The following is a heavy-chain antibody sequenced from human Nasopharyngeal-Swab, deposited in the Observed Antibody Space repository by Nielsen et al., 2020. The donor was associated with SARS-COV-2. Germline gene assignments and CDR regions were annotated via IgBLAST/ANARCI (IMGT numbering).Heavy chain of an antibody. CDR2: ISGSGGST. D-gene: IGHD4-23*01. V-gene: IGHV3-23*01. J-gene: IGHJ6*02. CDR1: GFTFSSYA. Sequence: GGSLRLSCVASGFTFSSYAMSWVRQAPGKGLEWVSAISGSGGSTYYADSVKGRFTISRDNSKNTLYLQMNSLRAEDTAVYYCAKDGGNSPYYYYGMDVWGQGTTVTVSS. CDR3: AKDGGNSPYYYYGMDV.